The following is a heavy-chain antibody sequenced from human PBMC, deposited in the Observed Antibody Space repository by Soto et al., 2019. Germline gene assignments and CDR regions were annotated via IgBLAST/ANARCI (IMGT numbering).Heavy chain of an antibody. Sequence: GGSLRLSCAASGFTFSGSAMHWVRQASGKGLEWVGRIRSKANSYATAYAASVKGRFTISRDDSKNTAYLQMNSLKTEDTAVYYCTSQGGNWNDYYYYGMDVWGQGTTVTVSS. D-gene: IGHD1-20*01. CDR3: TSQGGNWNDYYYYGMDV. CDR2: IRSKANSYAT. J-gene: IGHJ6*02. CDR1: GFTFSGSA. V-gene: IGHV3-73*01.